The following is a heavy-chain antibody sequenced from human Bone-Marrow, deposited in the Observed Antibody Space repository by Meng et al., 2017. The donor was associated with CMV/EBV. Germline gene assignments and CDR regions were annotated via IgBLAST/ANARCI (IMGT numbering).Heavy chain of an antibody. CDR1: GFTFSGYS. D-gene: IGHD3-10*01. CDR3: ARSGVISWGMDV. V-gene: IGHV3-53*01. J-gene: IGHJ6*02. CDR2: IFGGDAT. Sequence: GGSLRLSCAASGFTFSGYSMSWVRQAPGKGLEWVAVIFGGDATSYAPSVKGRFTISRDDSKNTVYLHMSGLKAEDTAVYYCARSGVISWGMDVWGQGTTVTVSS.